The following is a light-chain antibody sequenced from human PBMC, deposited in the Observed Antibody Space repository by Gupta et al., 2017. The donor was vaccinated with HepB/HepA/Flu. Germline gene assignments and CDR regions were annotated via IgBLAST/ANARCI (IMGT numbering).Light chain of an antibody. Sequence: DIVMTQSPDSLAVSLGERATINCKSSQSVLYCSNNKNYLAWYQQKPGQPPKLLIYWASTRESGVPDRFSGSGSGTDFTLTISSLQAEDVAVYYCQQYYSTPLTFGQGTKVEIK. V-gene: IGKV4-1*01. CDR3: QQYYSTPLT. CDR1: QSVLYCSNNKNY. CDR2: WAS. J-gene: IGKJ1*01.